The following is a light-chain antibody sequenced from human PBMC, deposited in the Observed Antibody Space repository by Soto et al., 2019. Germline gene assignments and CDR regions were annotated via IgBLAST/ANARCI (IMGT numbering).Light chain of an antibody. J-gene: IGKJ1*01. CDR1: QSLRSS. CDR3: QQYNNWPWT. CDR2: DAS. Sequence: ETMMTQSPDTLSVSLGERATLSCRASQSLRSSLAWYQQKPGQAPRLLIYDASTRATGIPARFSGSGSGTDFTLTISGLQSEDFAVYYCQQYNNWPWTFGQGTKVDI. V-gene: IGKV3-15*01.